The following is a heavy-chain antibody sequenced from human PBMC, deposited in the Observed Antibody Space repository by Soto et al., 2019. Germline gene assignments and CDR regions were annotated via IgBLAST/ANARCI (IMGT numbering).Heavy chain of an antibody. CDR2: MNPHTGAT. Sequence: QAQLVQSGAEVRKPGASVNVSCKAFGYTFTTYYLHWLRQAPGQGLEWVGWMNPHTGATKYAQKFQGRVTMTQDTSIGAAFMELTRLTSDDTAMYYCARPIAATDTRYQWFDPWGQGTLVTISS. D-gene: IGHD6-13*01. J-gene: IGHJ5*02. CDR1: GYTFTTYY. CDR3: ARPIAATDTRYQWFDP. V-gene: IGHV1-2*02.